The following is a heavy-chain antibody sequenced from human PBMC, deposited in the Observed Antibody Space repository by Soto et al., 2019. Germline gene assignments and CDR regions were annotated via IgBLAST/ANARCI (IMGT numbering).Heavy chain of an antibody. J-gene: IGHJ4*02. D-gene: IGHD2-21*02. Sequence: PSETLSLPCSVSCGSVRRGSYYWGWIRPPPGKGLEWIGYIYYSGSTNSNPSPKSRVTISVDTSKNQFSLKLSSVTAADTAVYYCARLPSAYCGGDCYPNDYWGQGTLVTVSS. CDR2: IYYSGST. CDR3: ARLPSAYCGGDCYPNDY. V-gene: IGHV4-61*01. CDR1: CGSVRRGSYY.